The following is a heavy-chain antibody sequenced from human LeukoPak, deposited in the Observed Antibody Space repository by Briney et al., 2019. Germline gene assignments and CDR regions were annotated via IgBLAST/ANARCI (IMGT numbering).Heavy chain of an antibody. V-gene: IGHV3-23*01. J-gene: IGHJ5*02. Sequence: PGGSLRLSCAASGFTFSSYGMTWVRQAPGKGLEWVSAISGSGGSTYYADSVRGRFTISRDNSKNTLFLQMNSLRAEDTVVYYCAQDQIQLWSWGQGTLVTVSS. CDR3: AQDQIQLWS. D-gene: IGHD5-18*01. CDR2: ISGSGGST. CDR1: GFTFSSYG.